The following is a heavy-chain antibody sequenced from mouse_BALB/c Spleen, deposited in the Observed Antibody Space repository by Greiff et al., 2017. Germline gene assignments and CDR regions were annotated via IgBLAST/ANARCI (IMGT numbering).Heavy chain of an antibody. J-gene: IGHJ4*01. Sequence: VQLVESGPELVKPGASVKMSCKASGYTFTDYVISWVKQRTGQGLEWIGEIYPGSGSTYYNEKFKGKATLTADKSSNTAYMQLSSLTSEDSAVYFCARYGNYPNYYAMDYWGQGTSVTVSS. CDR3: ARYGNYPNYYAMDY. CDR2: IYPGSGST. V-gene: IGHV1-77*01. D-gene: IGHD2-1*01. CDR1: GYTFTDYV.